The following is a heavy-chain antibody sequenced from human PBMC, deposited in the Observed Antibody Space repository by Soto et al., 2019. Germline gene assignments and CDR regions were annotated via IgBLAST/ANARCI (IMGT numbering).Heavy chain of an antibody. CDR2: INHSGST. CDR3: ARDTKRIYFDY. V-gene: IGHV4-34*01. J-gene: IGHJ4*02. CDR1: GGSFSGYY. D-gene: IGHD2-8*01. Sequence: PSETLSLTCAVYGGSFSGYYWSWIRQPPGKGLEWIGEINHSGSTNYNPSLKSRVTISVDTSKNQFSLKLSSVTAADTAVYYCARDTKRIYFDYWGQGTLVTVSS.